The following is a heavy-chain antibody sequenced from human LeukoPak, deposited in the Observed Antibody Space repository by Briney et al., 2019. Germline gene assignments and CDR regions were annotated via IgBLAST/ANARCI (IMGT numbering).Heavy chain of an antibody. CDR3: ARDRDIVVVPAAFFVGFDP. D-gene: IGHD2-2*01. Sequence: ASVKVSCKASGYTFTSYYMRWVRQAPGQGLEWMGIINPSGGSTSYAQKFQGRVTMTRDMSTSTVYMELSSLRSEDTAVYYCARDRDIVVVPAAFFVGFDPWGQGTLVTVSS. CDR1: GYTFTSYY. V-gene: IGHV1-46*01. J-gene: IGHJ5*02. CDR2: INPSGGST.